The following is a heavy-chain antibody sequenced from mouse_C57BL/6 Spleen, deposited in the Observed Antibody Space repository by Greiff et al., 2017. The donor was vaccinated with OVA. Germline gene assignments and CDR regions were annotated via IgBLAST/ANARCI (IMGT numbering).Heavy chain of an antibody. CDR2: ISDGGSYT. Sequence: EVQLQESGGGLVKPGGSLKLSCAASGFTFSSYAMSWVRQTPEKRLEWVATISDGGSYTYYQDNVKGRFTISRDNAKNNRYLQMSHLKSYDTAMYYCARDRGTGYFDYWGQGTTLTVSS. V-gene: IGHV5-4*01. CDR1: GFTFSSYA. D-gene: IGHD3-3*01. J-gene: IGHJ2*01. CDR3: ARDRGTGYFDY.